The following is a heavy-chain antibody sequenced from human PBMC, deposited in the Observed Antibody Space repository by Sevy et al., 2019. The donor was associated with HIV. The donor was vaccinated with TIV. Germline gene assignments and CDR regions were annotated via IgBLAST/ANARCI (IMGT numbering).Heavy chain of an antibody. CDR2: IKKDGTDK. D-gene: IGHD3-10*01. CDR1: GFTFSNHW. V-gene: IGHV3-7*03. CDR3: ARERRVEYGCSDY. J-gene: IGHJ4*02. Sequence: GGSLRLSCAVSGFTFSNHWMTWVRQAPGKGLEWVANIKKDGTDKFYVDSVMGGFSISRDNAKDLLYLQMDSPRVEDTAVYYCARERRVEYGCSDYWGQGTLVTVSS.